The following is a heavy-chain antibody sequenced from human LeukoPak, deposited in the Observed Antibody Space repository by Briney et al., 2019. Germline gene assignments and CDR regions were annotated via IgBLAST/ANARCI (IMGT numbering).Heavy chain of an antibody. J-gene: IGHJ4*02. CDR3: ARGQRSRDIVVVPAPGHFDY. D-gene: IGHD2-2*01. CDR2: INHSGST. CDR1: GGSISSSSYY. V-gene: IGHV4-39*07. Sequence: SETLSLTCTVSGGSISSSSYYWGWIRQPPGKGLEWIGEINHSGSTNYNPSLKSRVTISVDTSKNQFSLKLSSVTAADTAVYYCARGQRSRDIVVVPAPGHFDYWGQGTLVTVSS.